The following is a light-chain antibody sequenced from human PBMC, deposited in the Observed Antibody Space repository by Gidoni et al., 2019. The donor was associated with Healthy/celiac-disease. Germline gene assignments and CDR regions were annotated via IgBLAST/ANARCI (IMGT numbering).Light chain of an antibody. Sequence: EIVLTQSPGTLSLSPGERATLSCRASQSVSSSYLAWYQQKPGQAPRLLIYGASSRATGIPDRFSGSGSGTDFTITISRLEPEDFAVYYCQQYGSSPLTFGGXTKVEIK. V-gene: IGKV3-20*01. CDR3: QQYGSSPLT. J-gene: IGKJ4*01. CDR2: GAS. CDR1: QSVSSSY.